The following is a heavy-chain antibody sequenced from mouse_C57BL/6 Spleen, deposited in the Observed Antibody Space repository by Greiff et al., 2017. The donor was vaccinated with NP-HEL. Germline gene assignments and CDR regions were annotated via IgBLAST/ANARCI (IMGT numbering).Heavy chain of an antibody. J-gene: IGHJ4*01. CDR2: IHPNSGST. Sequence: QVQLQQPGAELVKPGASVKLSCKASGYTFTSYWMHWVKQRPGQGLEWIGMIHPNSGSTNYNEKFKSKATLTVDKSSSTAYMQLSSLTSEDSAVYYSAREGDPALGDAMDYWGQGTSVTVSS. CDR3: AREGDPALGDAMDY. CDR1: GYTFTSYW. V-gene: IGHV1-64*01. D-gene: IGHD3-3*01.